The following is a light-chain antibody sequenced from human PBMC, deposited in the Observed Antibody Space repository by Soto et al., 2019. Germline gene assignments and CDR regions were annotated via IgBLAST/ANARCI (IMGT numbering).Light chain of an antibody. J-gene: IGKJ1*01. Sequence: DIQMTQSPSTLSASVGDRVTITCRASQSISSWLAWYQQKPGKAPKLLIYDASSLGSGVPSRFSGSGSGTEFTLTISSLQPDDFATYYCQQYNSYWTSGQGTKVEIK. CDR2: DAS. V-gene: IGKV1-5*01. CDR3: QQYNSYWT. CDR1: QSISSW.